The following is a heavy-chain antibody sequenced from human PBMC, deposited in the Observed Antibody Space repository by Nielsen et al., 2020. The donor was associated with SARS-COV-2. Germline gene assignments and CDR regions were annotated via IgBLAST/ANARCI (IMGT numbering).Heavy chain of an antibody. CDR3: ARDRYSSSWYYYYYGMDV. CDR1: GFTFDDYA. D-gene: IGHD6-13*01. Sequence: SLKISCAASGFTFDDYAMHWVRQAPGKGLEWVSGISWNSGSIGYADSVKGRFTISRDNAKNSLYLQMNSLRAEDTALYYCARDRYSSSWYYYYYGMDVWGQGTTVTVSS. V-gene: IGHV3-9*01. CDR2: ISWNSGSI. J-gene: IGHJ6*02.